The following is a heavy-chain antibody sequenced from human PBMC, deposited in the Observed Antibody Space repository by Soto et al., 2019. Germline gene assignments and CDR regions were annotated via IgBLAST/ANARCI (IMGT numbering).Heavy chain of an antibody. CDR1: GYSISSSNW. J-gene: IGHJ6*03. CDR3: ARRGIAALDYMDV. D-gene: IGHD6-13*01. CDR2: IYYSGST. Sequence: SETLSLTCAVSGYSISSSNWWGWIRQPPGKGLEWIGYIYYSGSTYYNPSLKSRVTMSVDTSKNQFSLKLSSVTAVDTAVYYCARRGIAALDYMDVWGKGTTVTVSS. V-gene: IGHV4-28*01.